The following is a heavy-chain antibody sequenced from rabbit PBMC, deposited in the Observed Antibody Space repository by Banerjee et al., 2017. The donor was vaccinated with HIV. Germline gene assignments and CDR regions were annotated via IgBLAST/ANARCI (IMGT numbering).Heavy chain of an antibody. V-gene: IGHV1S47*01. J-gene: IGHJ4*01. CDR1: GFILSSYG. CDR2: IDPVFGST. Sequence: QEQLVESGGGLVQPGGSLKLSCKASGFILSSYGVSWVRQAPGKGLEWIGYIDPVFGSTYYANWVNGRFTISSHNAQNTLYLQLNSLTAADTATYFCVREIETYADYAGYGYWQAYFYLWGQGTLVTVS. CDR3: VREIETYADYAGYGYWQAYFYL. D-gene: IGHD8-1*01.